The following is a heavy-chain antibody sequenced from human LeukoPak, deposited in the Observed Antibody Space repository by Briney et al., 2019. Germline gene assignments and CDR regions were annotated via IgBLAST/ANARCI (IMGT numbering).Heavy chain of an antibody. D-gene: IGHD2-21*02. CDR3: ARDVPHSYFGPLDV. V-gene: IGHV3-33*01. Sequence: GRSLRLSCAASGFTFSSYGMPWVRQAPGKGLEWVAVIWYDGSNKFHADSVTGRFTISRDNPKNTLYLQMNSLRAEDTAVYYCARDVPHSYFGPLDVWGKGTTVTVSS. CDR1: GFTFSSYG. CDR2: IWYDGSNK. J-gene: IGHJ6*04.